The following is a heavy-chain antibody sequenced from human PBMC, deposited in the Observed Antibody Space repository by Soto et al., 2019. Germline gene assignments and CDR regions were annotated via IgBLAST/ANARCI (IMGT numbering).Heavy chain of an antibody. V-gene: IGHV3-7*03. CDR1: GFTFSSSW. CDR3: ARGDYFDRRFDY. Sequence: GGSLRLSCATSGFTFSSSWMSWVRQPPGKGLEWVATIKQDEGEKYYVDSVKGRFTVSRDNAKNSLYLQMNTLRAEDTAVYYCARGDYFDRRFDYWGQGALVTVSS. CDR2: IKQDEGEK. D-gene: IGHD3-22*01. J-gene: IGHJ4*02.